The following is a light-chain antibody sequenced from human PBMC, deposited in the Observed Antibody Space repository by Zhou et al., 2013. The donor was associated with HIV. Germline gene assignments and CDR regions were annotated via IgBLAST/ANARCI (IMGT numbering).Light chain of an antibody. V-gene: IGLV1-40*01. J-gene: IGLJ2*01. CDR2: DDT. CDR3: SSWDDSLNGPV. Sequence: QSVLTQPPSVSGAPGQRVTISCSGSSSNIGAGFVVHWYQHLPGTAPKLLIYDDTDRPSGVPGRFSASKSGTSASLAITGLQAEDEADYFCSSWDDSLNGPVFGGGTKLTVL. CDR1: SSNIGAGFV.